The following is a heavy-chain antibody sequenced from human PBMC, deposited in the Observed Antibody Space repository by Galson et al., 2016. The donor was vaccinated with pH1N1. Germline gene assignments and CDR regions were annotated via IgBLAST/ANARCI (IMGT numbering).Heavy chain of an antibody. CDR1: GYSFTSYW. D-gene: IGHD4-17*01. Sequence: QSGAEVKKPGESLKISCKASGYSFTSYWIAWVRQVPGKGLEWVGVVNPGGSTIRYSPPFQGQVTISADKSVNIVYLEWVSLKASDTAMYYCARQNDYGDYRGDAFDIWGQGTMVTVSS. V-gene: IGHV5-51*01. CDR2: VNPGGSTI. CDR3: ARQNDYGDYRGDAFDI. J-gene: IGHJ3*02.